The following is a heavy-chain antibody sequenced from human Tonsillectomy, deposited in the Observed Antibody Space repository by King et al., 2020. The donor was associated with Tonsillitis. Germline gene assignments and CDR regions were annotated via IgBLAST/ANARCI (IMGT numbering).Heavy chain of an antibody. J-gene: IGHJ4*02. CDR2: MDYSGTI. CDR3: ARYVSGSFDY. V-gene: IGHV4-39*01. D-gene: IGHD1-26*01. Sequence: QLQESGPGVVKPSETLSLTCTVSCGSISSSDYYWAWIRQPPGKGLEWIGYMDYSGTIFYNPSLKSRITISGGTSEKRFSLKLSSVTAADTAVYFCARYVSGSFDYWGQGALVTVSS. CDR1: CGSISSSDYY.